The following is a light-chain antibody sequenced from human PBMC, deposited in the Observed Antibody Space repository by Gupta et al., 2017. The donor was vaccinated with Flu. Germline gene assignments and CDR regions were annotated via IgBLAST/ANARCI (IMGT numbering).Light chain of an antibody. V-gene: IGKV3-20*01. Sequence: EIVLTQSPGTLSFSPGERATLSCRASQSVSSGYLAWYQQKPGQAPRLLIFAASSRPTGIADRFSGSGSGTEFTLTISRLEPEDLAVYYCHQYDSSPPTFGQGTRLEIK. CDR1: QSVSSGY. J-gene: IGKJ5*01. CDR2: AAS. CDR3: HQYDSSPPT.